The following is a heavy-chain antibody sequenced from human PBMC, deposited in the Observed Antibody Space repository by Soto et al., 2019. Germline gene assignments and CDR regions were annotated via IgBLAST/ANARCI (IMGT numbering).Heavy chain of an antibody. CDR2: ISAYNGNT. CDR3: AREEEMATIYYYYGMDV. CDR1: GYTFTSYG. V-gene: IGHV1-18*04. D-gene: IGHD5-12*01. J-gene: IGHJ6*02. Sequence: ASVKVSCKASGYTFTSYGISWVRQAPGQGLEWMGWISAYNGNTNYAQKLQGRVTMTTDTSTSTAYMELRSLRSDDTAVYYCAREEEMATIYYYYGMDVWGQGXTVTVYS.